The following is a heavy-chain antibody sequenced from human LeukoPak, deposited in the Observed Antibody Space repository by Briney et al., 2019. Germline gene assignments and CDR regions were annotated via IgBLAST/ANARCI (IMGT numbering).Heavy chain of an antibody. CDR3: AKETTYYYDTPIDYFDY. J-gene: IGHJ4*02. V-gene: IGHV3-21*01. CDR2: ISSSSSYI. Sequence: GGSPRLSCAASGFTFSSYSMNWVRQAPGKGLEWVLSISSSSSYIYYADSVKGRFTISRDNAKNSLYLQMNSLRAEDTAVYYCAKETTYYYDTPIDYFDYWGQGTLVTVSS. CDR1: GFTFSSYS. D-gene: IGHD3-22*01.